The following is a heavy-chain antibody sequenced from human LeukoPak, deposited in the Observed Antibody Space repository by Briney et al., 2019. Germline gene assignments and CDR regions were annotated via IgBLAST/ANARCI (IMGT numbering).Heavy chain of an antibody. D-gene: IGHD6-19*01. CDR3: AKDSRGGWYYFDS. J-gene: IGHJ4*02. CDR1: GFTFGSYA. CDR2: ISGSGGST. Sequence: GGSLRLSCVTSGFTFGSYAMSWVRQAPGKGLNWVSGISGSGGSTDYADSVKGRFTISRDNSKNTLYLQMNSLRAEDTAVYYCAKDSRGGWYYFDSWGQGTLVTVSS. V-gene: IGHV3-23*01.